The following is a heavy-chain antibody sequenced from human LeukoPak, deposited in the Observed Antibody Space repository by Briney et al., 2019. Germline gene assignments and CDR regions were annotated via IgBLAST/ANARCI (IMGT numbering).Heavy chain of an antibody. CDR3: AKQLYTSSWYGRGFDY. V-gene: IGHV3-23*01. CDR2: ISGSGGST. Sequence: PGGSLRLSCAASGFTFSSYAMNWVRQAPGKGLEWVSTISGSGGSTYYADSVKGRFTISRDNSKNTLYLQMNSLRAEDTAVYYCAKQLYTSSWYGRGFDYWGQGTLVTVSS. D-gene: IGHD6-13*01. CDR1: GFTFSSYA. J-gene: IGHJ4*02.